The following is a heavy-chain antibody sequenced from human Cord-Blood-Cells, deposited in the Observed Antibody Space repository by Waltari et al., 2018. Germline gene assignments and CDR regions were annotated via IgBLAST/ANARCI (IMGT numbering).Heavy chain of an antibody. CDR1: GGSISSYY. J-gene: IGHJ5*02. Sequence: QVQLPESGPGLVKPSETLSLTCTVSGGSISSYYWSWIRQPPGKGLEWIGYIYYSGGTNYNPSLNGRVTMSVDTSKDQFSLKLSTGTAADAAVDYCARRAALNWFDPWGQGTLVTVSS. V-gene: IGHV4-59*01. D-gene: IGHD2-15*01. CDR3: ARRAALNWFDP. CDR2: IYYSGGT.